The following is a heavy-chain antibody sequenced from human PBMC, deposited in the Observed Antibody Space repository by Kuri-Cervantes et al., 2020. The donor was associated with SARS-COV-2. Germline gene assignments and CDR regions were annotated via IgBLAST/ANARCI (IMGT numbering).Heavy chain of an antibody. Sequence: SQTLSLTCAVSGGSISSGGYSWSWIRQPPGKGLEWIGYIYHSGSTYYNPSLKSRVTISVDRSKNQFSLKLSSVTAADTAVYYCAREGVGSTHYMDVWGKGTTVTVSS. D-gene: IGHD1-26*01. CDR1: GGSISSGGYS. CDR3: AREGVGSTHYMDV. CDR2: IYHSGST. V-gene: IGHV4-30-2*01. J-gene: IGHJ6*03.